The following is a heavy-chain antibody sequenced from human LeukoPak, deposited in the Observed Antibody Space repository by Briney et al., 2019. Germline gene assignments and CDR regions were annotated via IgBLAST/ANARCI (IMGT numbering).Heavy chain of an antibody. V-gene: IGHV3-23*01. Sequence: GGSLRLSCAASGFTFSSYSMNWVRQAPGKGLEWVSAISGSGGSTYYADSVKGRFTISRDNSKNTLYLQMNSLRAEDTAVYYCGRGGSYYGDFDYWGQGTLVTVSS. CDR2: ISGSGGST. CDR1: GFTFSSYS. D-gene: IGHD1-26*01. CDR3: GRGGSYYGDFDY. J-gene: IGHJ4*02.